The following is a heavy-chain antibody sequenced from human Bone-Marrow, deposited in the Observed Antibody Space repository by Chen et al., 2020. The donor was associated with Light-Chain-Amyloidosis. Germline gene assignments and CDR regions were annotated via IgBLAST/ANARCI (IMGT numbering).Heavy chain of an antibody. J-gene: IGHJ6*02. CDR3: AKDGVLLSDGYGMDV. CDR2: ISYDGSNK. V-gene: IGHV3-30*18. CDR1: GFTFSSYG. Sequence: QVQLVESGGGVVQPGRSLRLSCAASGFTFSSYGMHWVRQAPGKGLEWVAVISYDGSNKYYADSGKGRFTISRDNSKNTLYLQMNSLRAEDTAVYYCAKDGVLLSDGYGMDVWGQGTTVTVSS. D-gene: IGHD2-21*02.